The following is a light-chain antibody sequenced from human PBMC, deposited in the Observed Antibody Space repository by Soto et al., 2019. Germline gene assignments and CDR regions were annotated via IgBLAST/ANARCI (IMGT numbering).Light chain of an antibody. Sequence: EIFLTQSPDTLSLSPGERATLTCRASQSVTNYIAWYQQRPGQAPRLLIYDASNRATGVPARFSGSRSGTDFTLTISELESADFGLYYCQQRLNWPPGFGQGTKVDIK. J-gene: IGKJ1*01. CDR3: QQRLNWPPG. V-gene: IGKV3-11*01. CDR1: QSVTNY. CDR2: DAS.